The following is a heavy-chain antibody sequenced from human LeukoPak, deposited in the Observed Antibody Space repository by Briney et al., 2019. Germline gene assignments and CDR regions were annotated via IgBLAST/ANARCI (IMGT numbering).Heavy chain of an antibody. Sequence: GGSLKLSCAASGFTFSTYALHWVRQAPGKGLEWVAVTSYNGNNNYYADSVKGRFTISRDNSKNTVYLQRNSLRVEDTAVYYCARALNSAWHNIDHWGQGTLVTVPS. J-gene: IGHJ5*02. V-gene: IGHV3-30*04. CDR3: ARALNSAWHNIDH. D-gene: IGHD6-19*01. CDR1: GFTFSTYA. CDR2: TSYNGNNN.